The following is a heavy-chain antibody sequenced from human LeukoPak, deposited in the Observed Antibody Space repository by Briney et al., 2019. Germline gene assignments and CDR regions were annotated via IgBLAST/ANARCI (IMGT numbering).Heavy chain of an antibody. J-gene: IGHJ4*02. CDR1: GDSITNSNYF. D-gene: IGHD2-21*01. V-gene: IGHV4-39*01. CDR2: VFYNGNT. Sequence: SETLSLTCTVSGDSITNSNYFWGWIRQPPGQGLEWIVEVFYNGNTHYNPSLKSRVIISTDTSKNQFSLTLTAVTASNTAIYYCARRSPLVVVPAAHYYDYWGQGTLVTVSS. CDR3: ARRSPLVVVPAAHYYDY.